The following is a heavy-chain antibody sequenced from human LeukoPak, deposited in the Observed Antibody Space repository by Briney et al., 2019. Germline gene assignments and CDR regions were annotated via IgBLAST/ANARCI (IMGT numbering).Heavy chain of an antibody. CDR1: GYSFTGYW. CDR3: ARGFYGGYYYYYYMDV. Sequence: GESLKISCKCSGYSFTGYWIGWVRQMPGKGLEWMGNIYPGDSDTSYSPSFQGQVTISADKSISTAYLQWSSLKASDTAMYYCARGFYGGYYYYYYMDVWGKGTTVTVSS. J-gene: IGHJ6*03. D-gene: IGHD4/OR15-4a*01. CDR2: IYPGDSDT. V-gene: IGHV5-51*01.